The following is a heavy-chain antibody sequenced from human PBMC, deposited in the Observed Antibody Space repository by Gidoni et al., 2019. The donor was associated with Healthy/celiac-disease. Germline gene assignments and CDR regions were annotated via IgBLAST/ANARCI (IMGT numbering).Heavy chain of an antibody. D-gene: IGHD3-22*01. J-gene: IGHJ4*02. CDR3: AKSVVSIDSSGYNFDY. V-gene: IGHV3-23*01. Sequence: EVQLLESGGGLVQPGGSLRLSCAASGFTFSSYAMSWVRQAPGKGLEWVSAISGSGGSTYYADAVKGRFTISRDNSKNTLYLQMNSLRAEDTAVYYCAKSVVSIDSSGYNFDYWGQGTLVTVSS. CDR1: GFTFSSYA. CDR2: ISGSGGST.